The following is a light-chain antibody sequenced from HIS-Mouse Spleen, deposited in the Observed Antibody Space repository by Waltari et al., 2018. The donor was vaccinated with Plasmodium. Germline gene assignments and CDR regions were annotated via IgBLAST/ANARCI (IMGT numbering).Light chain of an antibody. J-gene: IGLJ2*01. Sequence: SYELTQPPSVSVSPGQTASITCSGDNLGDKYACWYQQKPGQAPVLVIYQDSKRTSGIPGGFSGSNSGNTATRTISGTQAMDEADYYCQAWDSSTAWVFGGGTKLTVL. CDR2: QDS. CDR1: NLGDKY. CDR3: QAWDSSTAWV. V-gene: IGLV3-1*01.